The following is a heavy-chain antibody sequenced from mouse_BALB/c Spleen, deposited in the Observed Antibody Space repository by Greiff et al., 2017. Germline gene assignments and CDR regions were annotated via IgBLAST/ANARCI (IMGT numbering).Heavy chain of an antibody. CDR1: GFSLTSYG. CDR2: IWAGGST. J-gene: IGHJ3*01. D-gene: IGHD6-1*01. Sequence: VQGVESGPGLVAPSQSLSITCTVSGFSLTSYGVHWVRQPPGKGLEWLGVIWAGGSTNYNSALMSRLSISKDNSKSQVFLKMNSLQTDDTAMYYCARDGEATGAYWGQGTLVTVSA. CDR3: ARDGEATGAY. V-gene: IGHV2-9*02.